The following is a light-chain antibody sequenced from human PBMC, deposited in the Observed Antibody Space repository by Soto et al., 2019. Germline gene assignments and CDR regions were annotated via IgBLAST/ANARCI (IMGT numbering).Light chain of an antibody. J-gene: IGKJ1*01. CDR3: QQYGPSPWT. Sequence: EIVMTQSPATLSVSPGERATLSCRASDSVRSSLAWYQQKPGQAPRLLIHGASTRATGIPGRFSGSGSGTEFTLIISSLQSEDFAVYYCQQYGPSPWTFGQGTKVEVK. CDR1: DSVRSS. CDR2: GAS. V-gene: IGKV3-15*01.